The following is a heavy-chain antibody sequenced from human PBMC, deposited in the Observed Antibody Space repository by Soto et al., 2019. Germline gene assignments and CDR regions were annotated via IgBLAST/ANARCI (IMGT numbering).Heavy chain of an antibody. CDR3: ARIGAAEDGFDI. V-gene: IGHV3-11*01. Sequence: GGTLRLSCAASGFTFSDYYMSWIRQAQGKGMEWVSYISTSVITIYYADSVKGRFTISRDNVKNSLYLQMNSLRADYLVVYYCARIGAAEDGFDIWGQGTMVTVSS. CDR1: GFTFSDYY. D-gene: IGHD6-25*01. J-gene: IGHJ3*02. CDR2: ISTSVITI.